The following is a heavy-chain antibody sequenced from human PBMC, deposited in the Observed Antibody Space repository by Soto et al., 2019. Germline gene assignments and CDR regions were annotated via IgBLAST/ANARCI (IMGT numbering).Heavy chain of an antibody. CDR2: INPSGGST. D-gene: IGHD4-17*01. Sequence: ASVKVSCKASGYTFTSYYMHWVRQAPGQGLEWMGIINPSGGSTSYAQKFQGRVTMTRDTSTDTAYMELSSLRSEDTAVYYCATRTYGDYVHWGQGTLVNVSS. V-gene: IGHV1-46*01. J-gene: IGHJ4*02. CDR1: GYTFTSYY. CDR3: ATRTYGDYVH.